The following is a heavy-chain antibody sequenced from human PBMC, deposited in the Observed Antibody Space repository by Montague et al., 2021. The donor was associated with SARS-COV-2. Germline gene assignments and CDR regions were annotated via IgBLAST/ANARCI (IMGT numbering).Heavy chain of an antibody. V-gene: IGHV4-39*01. CDR3: ATTGGPTTVAGPFDY. Sequence: SETLSLTCTVSGDSISSGGYYWDWIRQPPGMGLEWIGTIYYSGSTDYNPSLKSRVTISVDTSRNQFSLKVSSVTAADTAVYYCATTGGPTTVAGPFDYWGQGTPVTVSS. D-gene: IGHD6-19*01. CDR1: GDSISSGGYY. CDR2: IYYSGST. J-gene: IGHJ4*02.